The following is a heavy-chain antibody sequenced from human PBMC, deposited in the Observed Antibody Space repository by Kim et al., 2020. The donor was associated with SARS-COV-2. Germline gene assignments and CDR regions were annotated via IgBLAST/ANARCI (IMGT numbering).Heavy chain of an antibody. CDR3: ARGNDYAMDV. V-gene: IGHV3-74*03. J-gene: IGHJ6*02. CDR2: TTI. Sequence: TTIKYADSAKGRFTISRDNAKNALYLQMNGLRAEDTAVYYCARGNDYAMDVWGQGTTVTVSS. D-gene: IGHD1-1*01.